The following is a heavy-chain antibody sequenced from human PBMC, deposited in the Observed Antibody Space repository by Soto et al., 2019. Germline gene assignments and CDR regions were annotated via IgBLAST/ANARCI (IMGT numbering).Heavy chain of an antibody. J-gene: IGHJ4*01. D-gene: IGHD3-10*01. CDR1: GGSISSGGYS. Sequence: SETLSLTCAVSGGSISSGGYSWSWIRQPPGKGLEWIGYIYHSGSTYYNPSLKSRVTISVDRSKNQFSLKLSSVTAADTAVYYCASRAMVRGVIIYYWVHGTLVTVSS. V-gene: IGHV4-30-2*01. CDR3: ASRAMVRGVIIYY. CDR2: IYHSGST.